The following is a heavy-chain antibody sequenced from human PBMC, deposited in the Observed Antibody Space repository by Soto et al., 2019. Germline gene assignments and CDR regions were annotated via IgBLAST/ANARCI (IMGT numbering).Heavy chain of an antibody. V-gene: IGHV3-48*02. CDR1: GFTFRSYS. D-gene: IGHD2-21*02. Sequence: LSLTCAASGFTFRSYSMNWVRQAPGKGLEWVSYISSSSSTIYYADSVKGRFTISRDNAKNSLYLQMNSLRDEDTAVYYCARDPVEYDYCGGDCWTSAEYFQHWGQGTLVTVSS. CDR3: ARDPVEYDYCGGDCWTSAEYFQH. CDR2: ISSSSSTI. J-gene: IGHJ1*01.